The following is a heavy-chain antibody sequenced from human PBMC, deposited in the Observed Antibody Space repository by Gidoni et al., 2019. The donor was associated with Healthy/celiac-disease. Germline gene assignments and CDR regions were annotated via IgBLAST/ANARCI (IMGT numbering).Heavy chain of an antibody. CDR1: GGSISSGSYY. D-gene: IGHD3-16*01. J-gene: IGHJ4*02. CDR2: IYTRGST. CDR3: ARAPSQYDPFDY. V-gene: IGHV4-61*02. Sequence: QVQLQESGPGLVKPSQTLYLTCTVYGGSISSGSYYWSWIRQPRGKGLEWIGRIYTRGSTNNNPYLKSRVTISVDTSKNQFSLKRSSVTAADTAVYYCARAPSQYDPFDYWGQGTLVTVSS.